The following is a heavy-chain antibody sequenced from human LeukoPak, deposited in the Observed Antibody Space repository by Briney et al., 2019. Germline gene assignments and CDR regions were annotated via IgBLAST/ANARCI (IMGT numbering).Heavy chain of an antibody. J-gene: IGHJ4*02. CDR1: GFSFSTFG. CDR2: ISKDESNK. Sequence: PGGSLGLSCATSGFSFSTFGMHWVRQTPGKGLEWVSHISKDESNKYYADSVKGRFTISRDTSKHTLFLQMNSLRVEDTAVYYCAKDNPVLEYWGQGTLVTVSS. V-gene: IGHV3-30*18. CDR3: AKDNPVLEY.